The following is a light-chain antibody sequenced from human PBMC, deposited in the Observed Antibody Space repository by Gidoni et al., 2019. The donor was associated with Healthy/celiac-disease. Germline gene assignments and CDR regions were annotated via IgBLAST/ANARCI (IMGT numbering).Light chain of an antibody. CDR3: QQYNSYSEWT. Sequence: DIQLTQSPSTLSASVGDRVTITCRASQSISRWLDWYQQKPGKAPKLLIYKASSLESGVPSRFSGSGSGTEFTLTISSLQPDDFATYYCQQYNSYSEWTFGPGTKVEIK. CDR1: QSISRW. CDR2: KAS. V-gene: IGKV1-5*03. J-gene: IGKJ1*01.